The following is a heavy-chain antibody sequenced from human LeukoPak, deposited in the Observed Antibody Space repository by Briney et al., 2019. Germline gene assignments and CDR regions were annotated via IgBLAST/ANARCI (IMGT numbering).Heavy chain of an antibody. CDR3: ARDSQWLAKDY. V-gene: IGHV4-61*02. J-gene: IGHJ4*02. Sequence: PSETLSLTCTVSGGSISRGSYYWSWIRQPAGKGLEWIGRIYTSGSTNYNPSLKSRVTISVDTSKNQFSLKLSSVTAADTAVYYCARDSQWLAKDYWGQGTLVTVSS. D-gene: IGHD6-19*01. CDR1: GGSISRGSYY. CDR2: IYTSGST.